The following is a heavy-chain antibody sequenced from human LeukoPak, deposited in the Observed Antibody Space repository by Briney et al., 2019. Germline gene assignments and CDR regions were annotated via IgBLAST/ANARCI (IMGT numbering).Heavy chain of an antibody. V-gene: IGHV3-30*04. D-gene: IGHD6-19*01. CDR3: ARGGEEWLVGLGDYYFDY. J-gene: IGHJ4*02. CDR1: GFTFSSYA. Sequence: GGSLRLSCAASGFTFSSYAMHWVRQAPGKGLEWVAVISYDGSNKYYADSVKGRFTISRDNSKNTLYLQMNSLRAEDTAVYYCARGGEEWLVGLGDYYFDYWGQGTLVTVSS. CDR2: ISYDGSNK.